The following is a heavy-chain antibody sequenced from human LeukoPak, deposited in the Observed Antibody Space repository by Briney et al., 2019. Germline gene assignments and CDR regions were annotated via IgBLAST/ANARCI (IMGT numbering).Heavy chain of an antibody. Sequence: PSETLSLTCAVYGGSFSGYYWSWIRQPPGKGLEWIGEINHSGSTNYNPSLKSRVTMSVDTSKNQFSLKLSSVTAADTAVYYCARDYYDSSGYWRSDYWGQGTLVTVSS. CDR2: INHSGST. V-gene: IGHV4-34*01. D-gene: IGHD3-22*01. CDR3: ARDYYDSSGYWRSDY. J-gene: IGHJ4*02. CDR1: GGSFSGYY.